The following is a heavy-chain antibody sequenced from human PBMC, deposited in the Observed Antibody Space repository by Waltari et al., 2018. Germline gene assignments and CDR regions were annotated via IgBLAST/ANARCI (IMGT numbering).Heavy chain of an antibody. Sequence: VQLQESGPGLVKPSETLSLTCTVSGGSISSYYWSWVRQAPGKGLEWVSAISGSGGSTYYADSVKGRFTISRDNSKNTLYLQMNSLRAEDTAVYYCAKARPGYCSGGSCYSGGWYFDLWGRGTLVTVSS. CDR3: AKARPGYCSGGSCYSGGWYFDL. CDR2: ISGSGGST. V-gene: IGHV3-23*01. CDR1: GGSISSYY. J-gene: IGHJ2*01. D-gene: IGHD2-15*01.